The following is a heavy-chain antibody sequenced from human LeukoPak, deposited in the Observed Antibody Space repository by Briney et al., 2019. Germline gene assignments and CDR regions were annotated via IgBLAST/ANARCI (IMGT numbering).Heavy chain of an antibody. D-gene: IGHD2-15*01. CDR3: ARGRYCSGGSCYSADPLDY. CDR1: GGSISSGGYS. Sequence: PSQTLSLTCAVSGGSISSGGYSWSWIRQPPGKGLEWIGYIYRSGSTYYNPSLKSRVTISVDRSKTQFSLKLSSVTAADTAVYYCARGRYCSGGSCYSADPLDYWGQGTLVTVSS. J-gene: IGHJ4*02. CDR2: IYRSGST. V-gene: IGHV4-30-2*01.